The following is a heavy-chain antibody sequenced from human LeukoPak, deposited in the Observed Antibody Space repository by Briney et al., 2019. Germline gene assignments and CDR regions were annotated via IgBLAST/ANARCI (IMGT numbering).Heavy chain of an antibody. V-gene: IGHV3-23*01. D-gene: IGHD2-15*01. CDR2: FSGSGDST. CDR1: GFTFRSYM. Sequence: GGSLTLSCAASGFTFRSYMMNWVRQAPGKGLEWVSGFSGSGDSTYYADSVKGRFTVSRDNSENTLDLQMNSLRAEDTAVYYCTPDPFDYWGQGTLVTVSS. J-gene: IGHJ4*02. CDR3: TPDPFDY.